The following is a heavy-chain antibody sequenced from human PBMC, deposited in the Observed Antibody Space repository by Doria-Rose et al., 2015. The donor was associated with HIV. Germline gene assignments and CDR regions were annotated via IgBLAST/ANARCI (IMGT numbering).Heavy chain of an antibody. J-gene: IGHJ4*02. CDR1: GFTFSSHR. CDR2: ISSTSAYI. Sequence: VQLVQSGGGLVRPGGSLRLSCATSGFTFSSHRINWVRQAPGKGLECISSISSTSAYIIYADAVRGRFTISRDNARNSLYLQMDSLRAEDTAIYYCATGVTLDYWGQGTLVTVSS. D-gene: IGHD3-10*01. V-gene: IGHV3-21*04. CDR3: ATGVTLDY.